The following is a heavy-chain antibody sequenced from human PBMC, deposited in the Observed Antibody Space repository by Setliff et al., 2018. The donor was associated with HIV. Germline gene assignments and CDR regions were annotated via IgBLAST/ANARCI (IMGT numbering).Heavy chain of an antibody. Sequence: GGSLRLSCAASGFTFTNYEMNWVRQAPGEGLEWVANINEDGSEKYYVDSVKGRFTISRDNSQNSLYLQINSLSAEDTAVYYCARILSTTPPKYWGQGSLVTVSS. V-gene: IGHV3-7*01. D-gene: IGHD5-12*01. CDR3: ARILSTTPPKY. CDR2: INEDGSEK. J-gene: IGHJ4*02. CDR1: GFTFTNYE.